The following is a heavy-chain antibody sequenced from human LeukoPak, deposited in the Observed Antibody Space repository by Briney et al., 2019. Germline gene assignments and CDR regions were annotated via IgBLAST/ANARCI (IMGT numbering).Heavy chain of an antibody. J-gene: IGHJ3*01. CDR1: GYTFTSYY. V-gene: IGHV1-46*01. CDR2: FNPSGDSK. CDR3: ASFSGLSTKDALDL. D-gene: IGHD6-19*01. Sequence: GASVKVSCKASGYTFTSYYIHWGRQAPGHGLEWMGIFNPSGDSKKYAQKFKGRVTMTRDTSTSIVYMQLSGLRSEDTAIYYCASFSGLSTKDALDLWGQGTMVTVSS.